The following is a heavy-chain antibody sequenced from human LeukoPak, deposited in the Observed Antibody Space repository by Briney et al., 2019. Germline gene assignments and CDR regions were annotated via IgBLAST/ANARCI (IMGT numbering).Heavy chain of an antibody. CDR3: AKDIRDLAAAVLDY. D-gene: IGHD6-13*01. Sequence: GGSLRLSCAASGFTFDDYAMHWVRQAPGKGLEWVSGISWNSGSIGYADSVKGRFTISRDNAKNSLYLQMNSLRAEDTALYYCAKDIRDLAAAVLDYWGQGTLVTVSS. CDR2: ISWNSGSI. CDR1: GFTFDDYA. J-gene: IGHJ4*02. V-gene: IGHV3-9*01.